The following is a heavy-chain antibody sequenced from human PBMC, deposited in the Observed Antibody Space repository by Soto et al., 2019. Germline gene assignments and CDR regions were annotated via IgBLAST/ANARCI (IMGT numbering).Heavy chain of an antibody. CDR2: IFPKFGTT. CDR1: GDTDTNYV. V-gene: IGHV1-69*13. J-gene: IGHJ6*02. D-gene: IGHD3-16*02. CDR3: EAEMTFGKLSVV. Sequence: ASVKVSCKASGDTDTNYVISWVRQAPGQGLEWMGGIFPKFGTTYSAQKLQDRLTITADESTSTVYMQLSSLRLDDTAVYYCEAEMTFGKLSVVWGQGTTVTVSS.